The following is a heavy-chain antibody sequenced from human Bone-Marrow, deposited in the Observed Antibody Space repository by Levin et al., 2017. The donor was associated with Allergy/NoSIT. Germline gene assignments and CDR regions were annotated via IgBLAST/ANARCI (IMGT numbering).Heavy chain of an antibody. D-gene: IGHD5-18*01. V-gene: IGHV4-39*01. Sequence: PSQTLSLTCSVSGGSISSSTHYWGWIRQPPGTWLEWIGSIFYTGTTFYNPSLKSRVSISVDTSKNQFSLKLSSVTAADTAVYYCASSWAGLWFDYWGQGTLVTFSS. CDR2: IFYTGTT. CDR1: GGSISSSTHY. J-gene: IGHJ4*02. CDR3: ASSWAGLWFDY.